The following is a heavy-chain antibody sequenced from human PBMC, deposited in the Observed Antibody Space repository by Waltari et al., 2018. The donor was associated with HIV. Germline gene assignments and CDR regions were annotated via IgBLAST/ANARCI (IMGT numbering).Heavy chain of an antibody. V-gene: IGHV4-34*02. CDR1: GGSFSGHY. CDR3: ARRNFGDQDDVFDI. J-gene: IGHJ3*02. CDR2: INHNGAT. Sequence: QVHLQQWGAGMLKPSETLSLSCAVYGGSFSGHYWTWVRQPPGKRLEWIGEINHNGATRYNPSLKSRVAISGDTSKNQFSLKVSSVTAADTALYYCARRNFGDQDDVFDIWGQGTMVIVSS. D-gene: IGHD4-17*01.